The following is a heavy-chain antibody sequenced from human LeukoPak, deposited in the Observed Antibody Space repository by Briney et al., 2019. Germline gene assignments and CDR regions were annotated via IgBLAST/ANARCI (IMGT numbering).Heavy chain of an antibody. D-gene: IGHD5-12*01. V-gene: IGHV3-7*05. CDR1: GFNFGSYW. J-gene: IGHJ4*02. Sequence: PGGSLRLSCAAFGFNFGSYWMNWVRQAPGKGLEWVANINQDGGEDYYVDSVKGRFTISRDNAKNSLYLQMISLRVEDTAVYYCARDTGSGYGDFDYWGQGTLVTVSS. CDR2: INQDGGED. CDR3: ARDTGSGYGDFDY.